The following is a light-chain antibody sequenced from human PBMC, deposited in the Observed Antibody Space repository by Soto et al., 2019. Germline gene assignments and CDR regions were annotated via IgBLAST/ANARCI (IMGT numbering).Light chain of an antibody. CDR1: QSVSSN. CDR3: QEYNNWHPIT. V-gene: IGKV3-15*01. J-gene: IGKJ4*01. CDR2: GAS. Sequence: EIVLTQSPGTLSLCPGERATLSCRASQSVSSNLAWYQQKPGQAPRLLIYGASTRATGIPARFSGSGSGTEFTLTITSLQSEDFAVYYCQEYNNWHPITFGGGTKVDI.